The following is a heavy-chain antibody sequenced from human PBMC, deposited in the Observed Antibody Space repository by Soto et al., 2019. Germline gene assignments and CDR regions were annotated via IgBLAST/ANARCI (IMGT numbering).Heavy chain of an antibody. Sequence: EVQLVESGGGLVKPGGSLRLSCAASGFTFSSYSMNWVRQAPGKGLECVSSISSSSSYIYYADSVKGRFTISRDNAKHSLYLQMNSLSAEDTAVYYCASKAGTWALDYWGPGTLVTVSS. CDR3: ASKAGTWALDY. CDR2: ISSSSSYI. D-gene: IGHD6-13*01. CDR1: GFTFSSYS. V-gene: IGHV3-21*01. J-gene: IGHJ4*02.